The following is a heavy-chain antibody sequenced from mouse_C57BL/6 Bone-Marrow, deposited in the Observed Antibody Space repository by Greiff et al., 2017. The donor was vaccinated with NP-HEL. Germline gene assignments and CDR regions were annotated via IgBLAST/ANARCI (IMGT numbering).Heavy chain of an antibody. CDR1: GYTFTSYW. CDR3: ARPYDYDNIMDY. Sequence: QVQLQQPGAELVKPGASVKLSCKASGYTFTSYWMQWVKQRPGQGLEWIGEIDPSDSYTNYNQKFKGKATLTVDTSSSTAYMQLSSLTSEDSAVYYCARPYDYDNIMDYWGQGTSVTVSS. V-gene: IGHV1-50*01. J-gene: IGHJ4*01. D-gene: IGHD2-4*01. CDR2: IDPSDSYT.